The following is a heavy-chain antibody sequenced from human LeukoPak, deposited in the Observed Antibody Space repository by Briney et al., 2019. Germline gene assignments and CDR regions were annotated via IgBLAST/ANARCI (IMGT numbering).Heavy chain of an antibody. CDR2: IYSGGST. V-gene: IGHV3-53*01. D-gene: IGHD7-27*01. Sequence: GGSLRLSCAVSGFTVSSNSMSWVRQAPGKGLEGVAFIYSGGSTYYADSVQGRFTISRDNSKNTLYLQMNSLRAEDTAVYYCARGGSKWGSLGGAFDIWGQGTMVTVSS. CDR1: GFTVSSNS. J-gene: IGHJ3*02. CDR3: ARGGSKWGSLGGAFDI.